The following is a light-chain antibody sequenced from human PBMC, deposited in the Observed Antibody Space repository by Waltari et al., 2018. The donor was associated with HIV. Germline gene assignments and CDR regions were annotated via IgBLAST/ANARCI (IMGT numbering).Light chain of an antibody. Sequence: DIVLPQSPLSLSVTLGQPASISFMSSRSVLTDDGKTYLTWFHQRPGQPPRRLIYKVSRRDSGVPDRFSGSGSDTDFALKITRVEAEDVGVYYCMQGASWLTFGQGTRLEIK. CDR1: RSVLTDDGKTY. CDR2: KVS. V-gene: IGKV2-30*01. CDR3: MQGASWLT. J-gene: IGKJ5*01.